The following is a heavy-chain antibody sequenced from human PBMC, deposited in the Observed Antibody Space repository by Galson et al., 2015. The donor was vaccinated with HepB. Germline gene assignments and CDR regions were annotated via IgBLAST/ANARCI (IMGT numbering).Heavy chain of an antibody. D-gene: IGHD6-19*01. CDR2: FDPEDGET. CDR3: ATDGAQQWLVQLDY. J-gene: IGHJ4*02. V-gene: IGHV1-24*01. CDR1: GYTLTELS. Sequence: SVKVSCKVSGYTLTELSMHWVRQAPGKGLEWMGGFDPEDGETIYAQKFQGRVTMTEDTSTDTAYVELSSLRSEDTAVYYCATDGAQQWLVQLDYWGQGTLVTVSS.